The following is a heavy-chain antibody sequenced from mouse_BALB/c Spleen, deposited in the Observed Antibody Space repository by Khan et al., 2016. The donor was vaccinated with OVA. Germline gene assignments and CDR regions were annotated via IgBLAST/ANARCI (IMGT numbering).Heavy chain of an antibody. J-gene: IGHJ3*01. CDR3: AKGYDFFAY. D-gene: IGHD2-14*01. CDR2: VNPNTGGS. CDR1: GYSFTLYY. Sequence: VQLKESGPDLVKPGASVKISCKASGYSFTLYYMTWVKQSHGKSLEWIGRVNPNTGGSDYNQEFKGKAIFNVDKSSNTAYMELHSLTSEDSAVYYCAKGYDFFAYWGQGTLVTVAA. V-gene: IGHV1-26*01.